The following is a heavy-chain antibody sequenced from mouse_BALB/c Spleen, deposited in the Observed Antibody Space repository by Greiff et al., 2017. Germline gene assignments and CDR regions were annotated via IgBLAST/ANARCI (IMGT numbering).Heavy chain of an antibody. V-gene: IGHV2-2*02. D-gene: IGHD2-1*01. CDR2: IWSGGST. Sequence: QVQLQQSGPGLVQPSQSLSITCTVSGFSLTSYGVHWVRQSPGQGLEWLGVIWSGGSTDYNAAFISRLSISKDNSKSQVFFKMNSLQANDTAIYYCARNWGGNYGYWYFDVWGAGTTVTVSS. CDR1: GFSLTSYG. J-gene: IGHJ1*01. CDR3: ARNWGGNYGYWYFDV.